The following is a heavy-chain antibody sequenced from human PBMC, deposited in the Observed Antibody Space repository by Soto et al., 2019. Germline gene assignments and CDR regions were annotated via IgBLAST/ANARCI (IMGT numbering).Heavy chain of an antibody. Sequence: GGSLRLSCAASGFTFSSYAMSWVRQAPGKGLEWVSAISGSGGSTSYADSVKGRFTISTDNAKNTVYLQMNGLRAEDTAVYYCATVFDLWGQGTLVTVSS. J-gene: IGHJ5*02. CDR2: ISGSGGST. CDR3: ATVFDL. CDR1: GFTFSSYA. V-gene: IGHV3-23*01. D-gene: IGHD4-17*01.